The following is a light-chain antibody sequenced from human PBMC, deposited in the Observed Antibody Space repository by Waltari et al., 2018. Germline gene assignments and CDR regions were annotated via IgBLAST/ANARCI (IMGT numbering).Light chain of an antibody. Sequence: DIQMTQSPSSLSASVGDRGTITCRASENVNNYLNWYQQKPGKAPKLLIYKASTLQSGVPSRFSGSGSVTDYTFTISSLQSEDVATYYCQHGYGTPWTFGQGTKVEIK. CDR3: QHGYGTPWT. CDR2: KAS. J-gene: IGKJ1*01. CDR1: ENVNNY. V-gene: IGKV1-39*01.